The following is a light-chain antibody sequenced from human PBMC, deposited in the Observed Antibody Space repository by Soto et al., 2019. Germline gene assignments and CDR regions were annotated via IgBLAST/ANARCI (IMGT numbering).Light chain of an antibody. J-gene: IGKJ4*01. CDR3: QQFGTSLLT. Sequence: EIALTQSPGTLSLSPGERATRACRASQSVSSSDLAWYQQKPGQAPRLLIYGASSRATGIPDRFSGSGSGTDFTLTISRLEPEDFAVYYCQQFGTSLLTFGGGTKVEIK. CDR2: GAS. CDR1: QSVSSSD. V-gene: IGKV3-20*01.